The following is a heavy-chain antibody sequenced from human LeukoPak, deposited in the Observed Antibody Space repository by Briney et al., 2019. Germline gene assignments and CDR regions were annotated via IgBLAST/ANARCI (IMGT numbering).Heavy chain of an antibody. J-gene: IGHJ4*02. V-gene: IGHV1-69*01. CDR3: ARHTDYDSSAVFDY. CDR1: GGTFSSYA. Sequence: SVTVSCKASGGTFSSYAISWVRQAPGQGLEWMGGIIPIFGTANYAQKFQGRVTITADESTSTAYMELSSLRSEDTAVYYCARHTDYDSSAVFDYWGQGTLVTVSS. D-gene: IGHD3-22*01. CDR2: IIPIFGTA.